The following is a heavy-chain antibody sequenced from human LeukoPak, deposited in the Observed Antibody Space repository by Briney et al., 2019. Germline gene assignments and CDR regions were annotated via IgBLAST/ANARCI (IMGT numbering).Heavy chain of an antibody. CDR2: INPSGGST. J-gene: IGHJ4*02. V-gene: IGHV1-46*01. D-gene: IGHD6-19*01. CDR1: GYTFTSYY. CDR3: AGSSGWYRPFDY. Sequence: GASVKVSCKASGYTFTSYYMHWVRQTPGQGLEWMGIINPSGGSTSYAQKFQGRVTMTRDTSTSTVYMELSSLRSEDTAVYYCAGSSGWYRPFDYWGQGTLVTVSS.